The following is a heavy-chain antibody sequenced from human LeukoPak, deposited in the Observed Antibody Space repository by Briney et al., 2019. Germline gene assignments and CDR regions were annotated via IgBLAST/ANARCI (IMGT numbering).Heavy chain of an antibody. CDR2: IYYSGST. CDR3: ARGGSNGYYGLFDY. Sequence: SETLSLTCTVSGGSISSYYWNWIRQPPGKRLEWIRNIYYSGSTDYNPALKSRVTISVDTSKNEFSLNLSSVTAEDTAMYYCARGGSNGYYGLFDYWGQGTLVTVSS. D-gene: IGHD3-22*01. CDR1: GGSISSYY. J-gene: IGHJ4*02. V-gene: IGHV4-59*08.